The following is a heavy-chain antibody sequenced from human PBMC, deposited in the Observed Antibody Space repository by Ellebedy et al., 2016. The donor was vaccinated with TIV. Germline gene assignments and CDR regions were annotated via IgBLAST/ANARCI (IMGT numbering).Heavy chain of an antibody. CDR3: ARSLDYYGPRYHLDY. D-gene: IGHD3-10*01. V-gene: IGHV3-74*01. Sequence: PGGSLRLSCATSEFTFSSYLMHWVRQAPGKGLVWVSRINSGGNSISYADSVKGRFTISRDNAKNTLYLQMDSLRAEDTAVYYCARSLDYYGPRYHLDYWGQGTLVTVSS. J-gene: IGHJ4*02. CDR2: INSGGNSI. CDR1: EFTFSSYL.